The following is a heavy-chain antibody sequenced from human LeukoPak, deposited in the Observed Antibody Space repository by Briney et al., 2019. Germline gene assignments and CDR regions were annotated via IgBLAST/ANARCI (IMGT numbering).Heavy chain of an antibody. CDR2: ISSSSSYI. CDR3: ARDTTVTFFDY. V-gene: IGHV3-21*01. J-gene: IGHJ4*02. D-gene: IGHD4-17*01. Sequence: GSLRLSCAASGCTFSSYSMNWVRQAPGKGLEWVSFISSSSSYIYYADSVKGRFTISRDNAKSSLYLQMNSLRAEDTAVYYCARDTTVTFFDYWGQGTLVTVSS. CDR1: GCTFSSYS.